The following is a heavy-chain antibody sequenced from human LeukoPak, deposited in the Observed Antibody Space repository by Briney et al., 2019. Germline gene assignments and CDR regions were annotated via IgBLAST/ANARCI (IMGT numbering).Heavy chain of an antibody. V-gene: IGHV3-30*02. CDR1: GFTFSSYG. CDR2: IENDGSTK. J-gene: IGHJ4*02. Sequence: PGGSLRLSCAASGFTFSSYGMHWVRQAPGKGLEWVAFIENDGSTKNADSLKGRFTISRDNSKNTLFMQMNSLRPEDTAVYYCARDTGYQLLPRAFGCWGQGTLVTVSS. CDR3: ARDTGYQLLPRAFGC. D-gene: IGHD2-2*01.